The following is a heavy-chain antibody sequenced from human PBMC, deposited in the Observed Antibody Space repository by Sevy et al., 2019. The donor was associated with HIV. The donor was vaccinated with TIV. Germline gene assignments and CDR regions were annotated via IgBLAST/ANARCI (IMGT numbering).Heavy chain of an antibody. CDR2: IWYDGRTE. J-gene: IGHJ5*01. D-gene: IGHD1-1*01. CDR1: GFALSNYYA. Sequence: GGSLRLSCAASGFALSNYYAMHWVRQAPGKGLEWVAAIWYDGRTERYADSVQGRFTISRDNSKKTLYLQMNSLRDEDTAIYYCARDAARVIVPTAGFDSWGQGTLVTVSS. V-gene: IGHV3-33*08. CDR3: ARDAARVIVPTAGFDS.